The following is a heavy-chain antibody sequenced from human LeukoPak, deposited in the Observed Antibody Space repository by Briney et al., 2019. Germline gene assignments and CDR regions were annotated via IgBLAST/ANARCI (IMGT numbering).Heavy chain of an antibody. CDR1: GFTFSTHW. J-gene: IGHJ4*02. Sequence: PGGSLRLSCAASGFTFSTHWMNWYRQAPGKGLEWVGNINQDASEINYVDSVRGRFTISRDNAKNSLHLQMNSLRAEDTAVYYCATDRDNSDWQKRFDSWGQGTLVTVSS. D-gene: IGHD2-21*02. CDR2: INQDASEI. CDR3: ATDRDNSDWQKRFDS. V-gene: IGHV3-7*01.